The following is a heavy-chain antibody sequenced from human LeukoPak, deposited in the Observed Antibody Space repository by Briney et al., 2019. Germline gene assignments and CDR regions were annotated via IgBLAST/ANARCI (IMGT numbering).Heavy chain of an antibody. CDR3: ARSGVTTLSGEYYFDY. D-gene: IGHD4-17*01. J-gene: IGHJ4*02. V-gene: IGHV1-2*06. CDR1: GYTFTGYY. Sequence: ASVKVSCKASGYTFTGYYMHWVRQAPGQVLEWMGRINPNSGGTNYAQKFQGRVTMTRDTSISTAYMELSRLRSDDTAVYYCARSGVTTLSGEYYFDYWGQGTLVTVSS. CDR2: INPNSGGT.